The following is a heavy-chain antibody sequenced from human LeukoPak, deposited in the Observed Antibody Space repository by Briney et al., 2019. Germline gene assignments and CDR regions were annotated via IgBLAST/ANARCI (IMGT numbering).Heavy chain of an antibody. Sequence: GGSLRLSCAASGFTFSSYSMNWVRQAPGKGLEWVSYISSSSSTIYYADSVKGRFTISRDNAKNSLYLQMNSLRAEDTAVYYCAKCGGSSWYWFDPWGQGTLVTVSS. CDR2: ISSSSSTI. V-gene: IGHV3-48*01. J-gene: IGHJ5*02. CDR1: GFTFSSYS. CDR3: AKCGGSSWYWFDP. D-gene: IGHD6-13*01.